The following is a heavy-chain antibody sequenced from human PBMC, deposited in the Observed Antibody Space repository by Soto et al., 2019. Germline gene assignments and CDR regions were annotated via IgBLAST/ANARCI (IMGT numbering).Heavy chain of an antibody. CDR2: IYYSGST. Sequence: QVQLQESGPGLVKPSETLSLTCTVSGGSISSYYWSWIRQPPGKGLEWIGYIYYSGSTNSNPSLKSRVTISVDTSKNQSSLDLGSVTAADTAVYYCARASQRLLPGWFDPWGQGTLVTVSS. CDR1: GGSISSYY. D-gene: IGHD2-15*01. CDR3: ARASQRLLPGWFDP. J-gene: IGHJ5*02. V-gene: IGHV4-59*01.